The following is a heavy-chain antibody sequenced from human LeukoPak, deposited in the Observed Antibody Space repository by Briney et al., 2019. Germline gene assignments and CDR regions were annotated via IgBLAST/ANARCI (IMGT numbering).Heavy chain of an antibody. D-gene: IGHD6-19*01. CDR1: GFTFGSYG. J-gene: IGHJ4*01. Sequence: GGSLRLSCAASGFTFGSYGMSWVRQAPGKGLEWVSVFYVGGPTYYADSVQGRFTISRDNSKNTVHLQMNSLRAEDTAVYYCARGAGWNFFEYWGHGTLVTVSS. CDR2: FYVGGPT. CDR3: ARGAGWNFFEY. V-gene: IGHV3-66*02.